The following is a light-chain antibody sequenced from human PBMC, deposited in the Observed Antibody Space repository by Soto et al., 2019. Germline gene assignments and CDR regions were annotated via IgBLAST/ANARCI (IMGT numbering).Light chain of an antibody. J-gene: IGKJ4*01. Sequence: EIVLTQSPGTLSLSPGERATLSCRASQSVSSSYLAWYQQRPGQAPRLLIHGASTRATGIPDRFSGSGSGTDFTLTISRLEPEDFAVYYCQQYGTSRLTFGGGIKVEIK. CDR2: GAS. CDR1: QSVSSSY. CDR3: QQYGTSRLT. V-gene: IGKV3-20*01.